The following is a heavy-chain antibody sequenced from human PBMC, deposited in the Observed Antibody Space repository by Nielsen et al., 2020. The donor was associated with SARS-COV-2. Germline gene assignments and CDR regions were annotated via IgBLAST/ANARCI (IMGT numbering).Heavy chain of an antibody. J-gene: IGHJ3*02. V-gene: IGHV3-30*03. CDR2: ISYDGSNK. D-gene: IGHD3-22*01. CDR3: ARVGLDSSGYPAAFDI. CDR1: GFTFSSYG. Sequence: GESLKISCAASGFTFSSYGMHWVRQAPGKGLEWVAVISYDGSNKYYADSVKGRFTISRDNSKNTLYLQMNSLRAEDTAVYYCARVGLDSSGYPAAFDIWGQGTMVTVSS.